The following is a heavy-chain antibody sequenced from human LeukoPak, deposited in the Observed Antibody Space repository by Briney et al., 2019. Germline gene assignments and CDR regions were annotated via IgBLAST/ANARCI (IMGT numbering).Heavy chain of an antibody. CDR1: GFSVYW. V-gene: IGHV3-74*01. CDR2: IKSDESTT. J-gene: IGHJ4*02. CDR3: ARSDYFDY. Sequence: PGGSLRLSCAASGFSVYWMHWVRHAPGKGLVWVSRIKSDESTTTYADSVKGRFTVSRDNAKNTLYLQMNSLRAEDTAVYYCARSDYFDYWGQGALVTVPS.